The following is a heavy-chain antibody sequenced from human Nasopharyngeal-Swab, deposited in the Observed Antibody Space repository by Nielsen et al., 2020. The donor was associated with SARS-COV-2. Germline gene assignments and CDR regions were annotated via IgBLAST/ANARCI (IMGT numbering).Heavy chain of an antibody. Sequence: SETLSLTCAVSGGSISSSNWWSWVRQPPGKGLEWIGEIYHSGSTNYNPSLKSRVTISVDTSKNQFSLKLSSVTAADTAVYYCARVRGGCSGGSCYPDYYFDYWGQGTLVTVSS. CDR1: GGSISSSNW. V-gene: IGHV4-4*02. CDR3: ARVRGGCSGGSCYPDYYFDY. D-gene: IGHD2-15*01. J-gene: IGHJ4*02. CDR2: IYHSGST.